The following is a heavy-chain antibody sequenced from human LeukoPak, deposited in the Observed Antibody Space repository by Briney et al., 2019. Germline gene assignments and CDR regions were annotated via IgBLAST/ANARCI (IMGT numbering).Heavy chain of an antibody. Sequence: SETLSLTCTVSGGSISGYFWSWIRQPPGKGLEWIGYIHYSGGTNYNPSLRSRVTISVDASKNQFSLTLSSVTAADAAVYYCARDPPCSGGSCYSVGYYYYMDVWGKGTTVTVSS. V-gene: IGHV4-59*01. CDR3: ARDPPCSGGSCYSVGYYYYMDV. J-gene: IGHJ6*03. CDR1: GGSISGYF. CDR2: IHYSGGT. D-gene: IGHD2-15*01.